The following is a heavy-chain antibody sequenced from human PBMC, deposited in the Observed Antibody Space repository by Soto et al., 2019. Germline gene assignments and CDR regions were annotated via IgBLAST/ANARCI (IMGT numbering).Heavy chain of an antibody. V-gene: IGHV4-59*02. CDR3: ARDWMTTVVTPFYYGMDV. J-gene: IGHJ6*02. Sequence: PSETLSLTCTVSGGSVSTYYWSWIRQTPGKGLEWIGYIHHSGSTNYNPSLKGRVAMSMDTSKNQFSLHLTSVTTADTAVYYCARDWMTTVVTPFYYGMDVWGQGTTVTVSS. D-gene: IGHD4-17*01. CDR1: GGSVSTYY. CDR2: IHHSGST.